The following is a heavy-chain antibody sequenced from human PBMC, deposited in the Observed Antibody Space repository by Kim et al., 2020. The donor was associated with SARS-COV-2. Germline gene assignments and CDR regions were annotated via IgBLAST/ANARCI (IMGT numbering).Heavy chain of an antibody. CDR2: IYYSGST. J-gene: IGHJ3*02. Sequence: SETLSLTCTVSGGSISSYYWSWIRQPPGKGLEWIGYIYYSGSTNYNPSLKSRVTISVDTSKNQFSLKLSSVTAADTAVYYCARHSAAAGEAHAFDIWGQGTMVTVSS. CDR3: ARHSAAAGEAHAFDI. D-gene: IGHD6-13*01. CDR1: GGSISSYY. V-gene: IGHV4-59*08.